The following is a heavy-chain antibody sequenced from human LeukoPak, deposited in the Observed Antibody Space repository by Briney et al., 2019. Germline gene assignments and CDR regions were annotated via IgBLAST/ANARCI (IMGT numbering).Heavy chain of an antibody. V-gene: IGHV1-46*01. CDR1: GYTFTSYY. D-gene: IGHD5-12*01. J-gene: IGHJ4*02. CDR2: IIPSTGST. CDR3: ATYSGYDPFDY. Sequence: ASVKVSCKASGYTFTSYYIHWVRQAPGRGLEWMGIIIPSTGSTSYAQKFQGRVTMIRDTSTSTVYMELSSLRSEDTAVYYCATYSGYDPFDYWGQGTLVTVSS.